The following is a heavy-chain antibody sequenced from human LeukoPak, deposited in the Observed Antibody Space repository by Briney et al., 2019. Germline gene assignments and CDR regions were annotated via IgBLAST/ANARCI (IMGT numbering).Heavy chain of an antibody. CDR1: GFTFSGYG. Sequence: GRSLRLSCAASGFTFSGYGMHWVRQAPGKGLEWVAVIWYDGRNKYYADSVKGRFTISRDNSKNTLYLQMSSLRAEDTAVYYCARDRGSNDPIDYWGRGTLVTVSS. CDR3: ARDRGSNDPIDY. J-gene: IGHJ4*02. D-gene: IGHD2-15*01. CDR2: IWYDGRNK. V-gene: IGHV3-33*01.